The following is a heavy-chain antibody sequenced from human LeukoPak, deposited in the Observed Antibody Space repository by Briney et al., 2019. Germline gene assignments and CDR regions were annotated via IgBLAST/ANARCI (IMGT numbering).Heavy chain of an antibody. CDR2: ISSSSSYI. CDR3: ATAGVYDSSGYYYSY. CDR1: GFTFSSYS. Sequence: GGSLRLSCAASGFTFSSYSMNWVRQAPGKGLEWVSSISSSSSYIYYADSVKGRFTISRDNAKNSLYLQMNSLRAEDTAVYYCATAGVYDSSGYYYSYWGQGTLVTVSS. J-gene: IGHJ4*02. D-gene: IGHD3-22*01. V-gene: IGHV3-21*01.